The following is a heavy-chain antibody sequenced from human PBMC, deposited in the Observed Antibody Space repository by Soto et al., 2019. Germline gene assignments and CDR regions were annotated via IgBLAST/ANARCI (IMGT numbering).Heavy chain of an antibody. CDR2: ISGNGYTT. Sequence: EVQVLESGGDLVQPGGSLRLTCAVSGFTFTTSSINWVRQAPGKGLEWVSSISGNGYTTYYADSVTGRFTISTDNSKSTVFLQMNSLRVEDTALYYCAKGVEHSTADAFETWGQGTMVTVS. J-gene: IGHJ3*02. CDR3: AKGVEHSTADAFET. CDR1: GFTFTTSS. V-gene: IGHV3-23*01. D-gene: IGHD5-18*01.